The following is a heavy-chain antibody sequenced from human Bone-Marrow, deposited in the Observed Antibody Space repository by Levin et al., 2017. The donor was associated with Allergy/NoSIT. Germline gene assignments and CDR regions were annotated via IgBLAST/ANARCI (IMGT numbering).Heavy chain of an antibody. Sequence: GGSLRLSCAVSGFTFSDHYMDWVRQVPGKGLEWVARSRNKANGYTTKYAASVEDRFTISRGVSQNSLYLQMNSLKSEDTAVYYCARGGLCGGGTCYSDYFDYWGQGALVTVSS. CDR3: ARGGLCGGGTCYSDYFDY. V-gene: IGHV3-72*01. CDR2: SRNKANGYTT. J-gene: IGHJ4*02. D-gene: IGHD2-15*01. CDR1: GFTFSDHY.